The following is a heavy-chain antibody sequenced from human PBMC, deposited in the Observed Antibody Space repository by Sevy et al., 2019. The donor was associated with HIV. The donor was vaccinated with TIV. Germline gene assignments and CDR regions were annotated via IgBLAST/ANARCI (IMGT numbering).Heavy chain of an antibody. CDR1: GYTFTSYG. D-gene: IGHD2-2*01. CDR2: ISAYNGNT. J-gene: IGHJ6*02. CDR3: ARKRIVVLPAANDDYYYGMDV. V-gene: IGHV1-18*01. Sequence: ASVKVSCKASGYTFTSYGISWVRQAPGQGLEWMGWISAYNGNTNYAQKLQGRVTMTTDTSTSTAYMELRSLRSDDTAVYYCARKRIVVLPAANDDYYYGMDVWGQGTTVTVSS.